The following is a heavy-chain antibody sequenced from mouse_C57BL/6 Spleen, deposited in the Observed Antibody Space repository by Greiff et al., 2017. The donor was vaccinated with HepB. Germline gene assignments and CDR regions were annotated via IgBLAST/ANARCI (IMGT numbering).Heavy chain of an antibody. Sequence: VQLQQSGGDLVTPGGSLKLSCAASGFTFSSYGMSWVRQTPDKRLEWVATISSGGSYTYYPDSVKGRFTISRDNAKNTLYLQMSSLKSEDTAMYYCARRVVTTWFAYWGQGTLVTVSA. D-gene: IGHD2-2*01. V-gene: IGHV5-6*01. J-gene: IGHJ3*01. CDR1: GFTFSSYG. CDR2: ISSGGSYT. CDR3: ARRVVTTWFAY.